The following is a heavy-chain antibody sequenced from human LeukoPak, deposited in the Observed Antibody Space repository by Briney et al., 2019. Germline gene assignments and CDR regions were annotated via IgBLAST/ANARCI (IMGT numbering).Heavy chain of an antibody. CDR3: ARYCPDIVATIEAFDI. V-gene: IGHV3-21*01. Sequence: FSXYSMNWVRQAPGKGLEWVSSISSSSSYIYYADSVKGRFTISRDNAKNSLYLQMNSLRAEDTAVYYCARYCPDIVATIEAFDIWGQGTMVTVSS. CDR1: FSXYS. CDR2: ISSSSSYI. J-gene: IGHJ3*02. D-gene: IGHD5-12*01.